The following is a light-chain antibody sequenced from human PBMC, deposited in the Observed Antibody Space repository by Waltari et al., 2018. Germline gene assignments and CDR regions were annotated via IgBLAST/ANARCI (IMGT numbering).Light chain of an antibody. J-gene: IGLJ3*02. CDR2: DVV. Sequence: QSALTQPASVSGSPGQSITVSCTGTSSDVGAYNYVFWYQQHPGKAPKPIIYDVVKRPSGVSDRFSGSKSGNTASLTISGLQAEDEADYYCSSRRSGSTLVFGGGTKVTVL. CDR1: SSDVGAYNY. V-gene: IGLV2-14*03. CDR3: SSRRSGSTLV.